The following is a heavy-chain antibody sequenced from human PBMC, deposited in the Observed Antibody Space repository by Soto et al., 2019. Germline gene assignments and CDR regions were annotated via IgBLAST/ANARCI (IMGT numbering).Heavy chain of an antibody. CDR2: IYCNDEQ. V-gene: IGHV2-5*01. J-gene: IGHJ6*02. CDR3: AHRLPGPSGYDV. CDR1: GFSLTSGVVG. Sequence: QITLKESGPTLVKPTQTLTLTCTFSGFSLTSGVVGVGWIRQPPGEALEWLSLIYCNDEQYYNPSLRNRLTITRDTSKNQVVLTMTNMDPVDTATYYCAHRLPGPSGYDVWGQGTKVTVSS. D-gene: IGHD6-13*01.